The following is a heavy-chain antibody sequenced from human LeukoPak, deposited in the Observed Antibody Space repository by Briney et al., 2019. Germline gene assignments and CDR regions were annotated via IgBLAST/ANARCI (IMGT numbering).Heavy chain of an antibody. CDR3: ARRRTPNRWFDP. CDR2: IYYSGST. J-gene: IGHJ5*02. CDR1: GGSISSSSYY. V-gene: IGHV4-39*01. Sequence: SETLSLTCTVSGGSISSSSYYWGWIRQPPGKGLECIGTIYYSGSTYYNPSLKSRVTISVDTSKNQFSLKLSSVTAADTAVYYCARRRTPNRWFDPWGQGTLVTVSS.